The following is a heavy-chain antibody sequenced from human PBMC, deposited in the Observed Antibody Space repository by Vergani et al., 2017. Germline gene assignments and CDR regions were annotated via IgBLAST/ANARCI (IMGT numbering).Heavy chain of an antibody. J-gene: IGHJ4*02. CDR1: GFTFSDFS. CDR3: ARERNAYYDFWSGYYTQCYFDY. V-gene: IGHV3-20*04. CDR2: INWNGGST. Sequence: EVQLLESGGGLVQPGGSLRLSCAASGFTFSDFSMSWVRQAPGKGLEWVSGINWNGGSTGYADSVKGRFTISRDNAKNSLYLQMNSLRAEDTALYYCARERNAYYDFWSGYYTQCYFDYWGRGTLVTVSA. D-gene: IGHD3-3*01.